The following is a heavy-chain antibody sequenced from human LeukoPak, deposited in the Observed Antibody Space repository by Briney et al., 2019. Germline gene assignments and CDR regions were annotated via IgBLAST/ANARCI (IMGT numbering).Heavy chain of an antibody. J-gene: IGHJ3*02. CDR1: GFTFSSYS. Sequence: GGSLRLSCAASGFTFSSYSMNWVRQAPGKGLEWVSYISSSSSTIYYADSVKGRFTISRDNAKNSLYLQMNSLRAEDTAVYYCARTCSSTSCYARGHDAFDIWGQGTMVTVS. CDR3: ARTCSSTSCYARGHDAFDI. V-gene: IGHV3-48*01. D-gene: IGHD2-2*01. CDR2: ISSSSSTI.